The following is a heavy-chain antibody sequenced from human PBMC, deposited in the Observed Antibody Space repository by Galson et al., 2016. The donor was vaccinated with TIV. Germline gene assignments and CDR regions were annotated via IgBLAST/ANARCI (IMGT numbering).Heavy chain of an antibody. Sequence: QSGAEVKKPGGSLRISCKGSGYSFTNYWINWVRQMPGKGLEWMGRIDPSDSYINYSPSFEGHVTISADRSITTAYLHWSSLRASDTAIYYCARGVSTGSGWLDPWGQGTLVTVSS. V-gene: IGHV5-10-1*01. CDR3: ARGVSTGSGWLDP. D-gene: IGHD5/OR15-5a*01. CDR2: IDPSDSYI. CDR1: GYSFTNYW. J-gene: IGHJ5*02.